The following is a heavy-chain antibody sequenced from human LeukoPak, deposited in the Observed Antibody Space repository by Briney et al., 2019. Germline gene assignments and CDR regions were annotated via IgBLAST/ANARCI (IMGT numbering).Heavy chain of an antibody. Sequence: PGGSLRLSCAGTGFTFNNYAMHWVRQAPGEGLEWVAVISRDGTDQFYADSVKGRLTISRDNSQSTLYLYMNSLTTEDTALYYCARAVPAPGTPENASDIWGQGTVVTVSS. J-gene: IGHJ3*02. CDR2: ISRDGTDQ. CDR1: GFTFNNYA. D-gene: IGHD6-13*01. V-gene: IGHV3-30*04. CDR3: ARAVPAPGTPENASDI.